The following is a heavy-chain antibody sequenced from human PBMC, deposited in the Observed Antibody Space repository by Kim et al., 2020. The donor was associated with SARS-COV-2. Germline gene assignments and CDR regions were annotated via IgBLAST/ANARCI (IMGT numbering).Heavy chain of an antibody. D-gene: IGHD3-9*01. Sequence: YADSVKGRFTISRDNSKNTLYLQMNSLRAEDTAVYYCAKDVFDFATGYSYWGQGTMVTVSS. CDR3: AKDVFDFATGYSY. J-gene: IGHJ3*01. V-gene: IGHV3-23*01.